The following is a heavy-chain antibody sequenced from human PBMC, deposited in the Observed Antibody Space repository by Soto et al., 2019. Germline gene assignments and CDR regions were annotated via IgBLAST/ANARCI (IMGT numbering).Heavy chain of an antibody. CDR2: IHHSGTT. D-gene: IGHD2-8*01. Sequence: TSSESRSLTCTVSGTSSSSYYWGWIGQPPGKGLEWIANIHHSGTTNYNPSLASRVTLSVDTSKNQFSLKMNSVTAADRAMYFCARYNSYAIDYSGRGTLVTLSS. CDR3: ARYNSYAIDY. J-gene: IGHJ4*02. CDR1: GTSSSSYY. V-gene: IGHV4-59*01.